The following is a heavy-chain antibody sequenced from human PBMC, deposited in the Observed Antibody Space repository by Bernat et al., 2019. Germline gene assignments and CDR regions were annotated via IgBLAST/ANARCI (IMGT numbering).Heavy chain of an antibody. V-gene: IGHV3-74*01. J-gene: IGHJ4*02. CDR1: GFTFSNYW. CDR3: VREWGSFYGSGTYSYYFDY. CDR2: IDTDGSRT. Sequence: EVQVVESGGGLVQPGGSLRLSCAASGFTFSNYWMHWVRQAPGKGLVWVSRIDTDGSRTNYAGSMKGRFTISRDNSKNTLYLQMNSLSAEDTAVYYCVREWGSFYGSGTYSYYFDYWGQGTLVTVSS. D-gene: IGHD3-10*01.